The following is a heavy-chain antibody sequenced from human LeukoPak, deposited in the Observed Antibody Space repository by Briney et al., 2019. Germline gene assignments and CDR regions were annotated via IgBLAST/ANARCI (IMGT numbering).Heavy chain of an antibody. D-gene: IGHD7-27*01. J-gene: IGHJ6*03. V-gene: IGHV1-18*01. CDR1: GYTFTIYG. Sequence: SVKVSCKASGYTFTIYGISWVRQAPGQGLEWMGWISAYNGNTNYAQKLQGRVTMTTDTSTTTAYMELRGLRSDDTAVYYCARAEKPNWGNYYYYCMDVWGKGTTVTVSS. CDR3: ARAEKPNWGNYYYYCMDV. CDR2: ISAYNGNT.